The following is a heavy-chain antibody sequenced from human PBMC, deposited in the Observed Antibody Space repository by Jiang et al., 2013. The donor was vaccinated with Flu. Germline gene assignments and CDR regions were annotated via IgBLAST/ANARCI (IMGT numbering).Heavy chain of an antibody. J-gene: IGHJ5*02. D-gene: IGHD3-3*01. V-gene: IGHV4-38-2*02. Sequence: ETLSLTCAVSGYSISSGYYWGWIRQPPGKGLEWIGSIYHSGSTYYNPSLKSRVTISVDTSKNQFSLKLSSVTAADTAVYYCARENGGASYDFWSGYYRGNWFDPWGQGTLVTVSS. CDR3: ARENGGASYDFWSGYYRGNWFDP. CDR1: GYSISSGYY. CDR2: IYHSGST.